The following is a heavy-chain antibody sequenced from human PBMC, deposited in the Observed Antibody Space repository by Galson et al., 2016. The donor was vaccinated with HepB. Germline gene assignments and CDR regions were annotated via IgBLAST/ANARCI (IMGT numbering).Heavy chain of an antibody. CDR2: IIPIFGTA. J-gene: IGHJ2*01. CDR3: ARGGRTVTAYWYFDL. Sequence: SVKVSCKASGGTFSNYAISWVRQAPGQGLEWMGGIIPIFGTASYAQKFQGRVTITADESTSTAYMELSSLRSEDTAVYYCARGGRTVTAYWYFDLWGRGTLVTVSS. CDR1: GGTFSNYA. D-gene: IGHD4-11*01. V-gene: IGHV1-69*13.